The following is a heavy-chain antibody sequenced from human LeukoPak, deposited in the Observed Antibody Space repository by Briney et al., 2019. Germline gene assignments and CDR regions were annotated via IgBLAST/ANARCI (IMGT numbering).Heavy chain of an antibody. V-gene: IGHV3-30*02. J-gene: IGHJ4*02. CDR1: GFTFSSYG. CDR2: IRYDGSNK. D-gene: IGHD3-22*01. Sequence: GGSLRLSCAASGFTFSSYGMHWVRQVPGKGLEWVVFIRYDGSNKYYADPVKGRFTISRDNSKNTLYLQMNSLRAEDTALYYCAKDLDYYDSRGSVGDWGQGTLVTVSS. CDR3: AKDLDYYDSRGSVGD.